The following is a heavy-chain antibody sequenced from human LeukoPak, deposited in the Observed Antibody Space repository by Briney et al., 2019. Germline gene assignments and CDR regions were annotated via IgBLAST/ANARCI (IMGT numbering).Heavy chain of an antibody. V-gene: IGHV1-3*01. J-gene: IGHJ4*02. D-gene: IGHD6-19*01. CDR2: INAGNGNT. CDR1: GYTFTSYA. CDR3: ARGGSYGWYYFDY. Sequence: ASVKVSCKASGYTFTSYAMHWVRQAPGQRLEWMGWINAGNGNTKYSHNLQGRVTITRDTSASTAFMELSSLRSEDTAVYYCARGGSYGWYYFDYWGRGTLVTVSS.